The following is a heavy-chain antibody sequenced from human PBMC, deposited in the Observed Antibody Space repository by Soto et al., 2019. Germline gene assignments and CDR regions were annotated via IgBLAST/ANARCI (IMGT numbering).Heavy chain of an antibody. J-gene: IGHJ3*02. CDR1: GGTFSSYA. V-gene: IGHV1-69*13. Sequence: SVKVSCKASGGTFSSYAISWVRQAPGQGLEWMGGIIPIFGTANYAQKFQGRVTITADESTSTAYMELSSLRSEDTAVYYCASGGRTMIVVGQDAFDIWGQGTMVTVSS. D-gene: IGHD3-22*01. CDR3: ASGGRTMIVVGQDAFDI. CDR2: IIPIFGTA.